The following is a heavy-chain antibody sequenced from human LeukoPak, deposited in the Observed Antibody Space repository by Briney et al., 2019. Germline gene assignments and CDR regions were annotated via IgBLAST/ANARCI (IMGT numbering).Heavy chain of an antibody. CDR3: ARDSGYYDFWSGVADY. J-gene: IGHJ4*02. CDR1: GGSISSGSYY. V-gene: IGHV4-61*02. Sequence: SETLSLTCTVSGGSISSGSYYWRWIRQPAGKGLEWIGRIYTSGSINYNPSLKSRVTISVDTSKNQFSLKLSSVTAADTAVYYCARDSGYYDFWSGVADYWGQGTLVTVSS. CDR2: IYTSGSI. D-gene: IGHD3-3*01.